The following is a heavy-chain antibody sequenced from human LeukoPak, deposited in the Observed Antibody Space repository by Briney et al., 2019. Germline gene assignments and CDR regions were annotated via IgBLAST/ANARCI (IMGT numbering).Heavy chain of an antibody. CDR2: IKQDGSEK. D-gene: IGHD2-2*01. CDR1: GFTFSSHG. V-gene: IGHV3-7*01. J-gene: IGHJ6*02. CDR3: ARSSSTSFRFYYYYYGMDV. Sequence: GGSLRLSCAASGFTFSSHGMHWVRQAPGEGLEWVANIKQDGSEKYYVDSVKGRFTISRDNAKNSVYLEMNSLRAEDTAVYYCARSSSTSFRFYYYYYGMDVWGQGTTVTVSS.